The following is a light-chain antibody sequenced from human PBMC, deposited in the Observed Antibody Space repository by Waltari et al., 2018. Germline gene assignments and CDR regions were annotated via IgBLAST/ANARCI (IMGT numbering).Light chain of an antibody. CDR2: DAS. Sequence: IVLSQSPVTLSLSPGDRAVLSCRASQYISNFLAWYQQRPGQAPRVLIYDASTRAPGIAARFRGSGSGADFTLTISSLEPDDVGVYYCQQYNSYSPWAFGQGTKVEIK. CDR1: QYISNF. CDR3: QQYNSYSPWA. V-gene: IGKV3-11*01. J-gene: IGKJ1*01.